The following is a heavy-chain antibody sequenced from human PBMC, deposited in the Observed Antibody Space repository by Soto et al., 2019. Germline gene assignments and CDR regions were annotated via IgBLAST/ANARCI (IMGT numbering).Heavy chain of an antibody. D-gene: IGHD6-6*01. V-gene: IGHV5-51*01. CDR3: ARLPVLYSSSSGYFDY. CDR2: IYPSDSDT. CDR1: GYSFTSYW. Sequence: VQLVQSGAEVKKPGESLKISCKASGYSFTSYWIGWVRQMPGKGLEWMGVIYPSDSDTRYSPSFQGQVTISADKSIRTVYLQWSSLKASDTAMYYCARLPVLYSSSSGYFDYWGQGALVTVSS. J-gene: IGHJ4*02.